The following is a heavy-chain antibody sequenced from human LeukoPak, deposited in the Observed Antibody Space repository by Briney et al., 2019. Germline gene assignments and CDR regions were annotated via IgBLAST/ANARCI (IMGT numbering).Heavy chain of an antibody. D-gene: IGHD6-19*01. CDR2: IKQDGSEK. CDR1: GFTFNRSW. CDR3: AKPGAVAEGSWFDP. J-gene: IGHJ5*02. V-gene: IGHV3-7*03. Sequence: PWGSLRLSCAASGFTFNRSWMTWVRQAPGKGLEWVANIKQDGSEKYYVDSVKGRFTISRDNSKNTLYLQMNSLRAEDTAVYYCAKPGAVAEGSWFDPWGQGTLVTVSS.